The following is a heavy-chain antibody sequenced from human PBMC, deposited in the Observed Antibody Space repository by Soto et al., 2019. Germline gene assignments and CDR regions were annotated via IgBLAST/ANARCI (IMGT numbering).Heavy chain of an antibody. Sequence: PSETLSLTCTVSGGSISSSSYYWGWIRHPPGKGLEWIGSIYYSGSTYYNPSLKSRVTISVDTSKNQFSLKLSSVTAADTAVYYCARQVILYSSSSGWFDPWGQGTLVTVSS. CDR1: GGSISSSSYY. CDR2: IYYSGST. D-gene: IGHD6-6*01. V-gene: IGHV4-39*01. J-gene: IGHJ5*02. CDR3: ARQVILYSSSSGWFDP.